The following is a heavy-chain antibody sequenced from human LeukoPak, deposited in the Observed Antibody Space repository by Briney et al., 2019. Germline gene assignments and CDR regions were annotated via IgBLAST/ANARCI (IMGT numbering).Heavy chain of an antibody. Sequence: GGSLRLSCAASGFTFSSYAMSWVRQAPGKGLEWVSGISGSGGSTYYADSVKGRFTISRGNAKNSLYLQMNSLRAEDTAVYYCARGQSYYYYYYMDVWGKGTTVTVSS. CDR1: GFTFSSYA. CDR2: ISGSGGST. V-gene: IGHV3-23*01. CDR3: ARGQSYYYYYYMDV. J-gene: IGHJ6*03.